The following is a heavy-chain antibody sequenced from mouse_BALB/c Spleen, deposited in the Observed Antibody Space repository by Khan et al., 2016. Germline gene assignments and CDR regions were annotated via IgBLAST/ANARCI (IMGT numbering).Heavy chain of an antibody. D-gene: IGHD1-1*01. CDR3: AKPISSWFAD. J-gene: IGHJ3*01. V-gene: IGHV1-7*01. CDR2: INPSTGYT. CDR1: GYTFTSYW. Sequence: QVQLQQSGAELAKPGASVKMSCKASGYTFTSYWMHWVKQRPGQGLEWIGYINPSTGYTEYNQKFKDKATLTADKSSSTAYMQLSSLTSEDSAVYYCAKPISSWFADWGRGTLVTVSA.